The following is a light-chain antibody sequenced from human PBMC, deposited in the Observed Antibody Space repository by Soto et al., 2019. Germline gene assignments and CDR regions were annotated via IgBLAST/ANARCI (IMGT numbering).Light chain of an antibody. J-gene: IGKJ3*01. CDR3: QKFNGVPLT. Sequence: DIQMTQSPSSLSASVGDRVTITCRASQAIRNYLAWYQQKPGKVPKLLIYSASTLQSGVPSRFSGSGSGTDFTLTISSLQPEDGATYYCQKFNGVPLTFGPGTKVDIK. CDR1: QAIRNY. V-gene: IGKV1-27*01. CDR2: SAS.